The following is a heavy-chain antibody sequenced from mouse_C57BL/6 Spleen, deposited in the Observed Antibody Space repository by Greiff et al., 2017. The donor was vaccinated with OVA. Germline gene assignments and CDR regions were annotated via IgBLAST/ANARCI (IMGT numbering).Heavy chain of an antibody. CDR2: ISGGGGNT. J-gene: IGHJ1*03. CDR3: ARHDTTVEDWYFDV. Sequence: EVQGVESGGGLVKPGGSLKLSCAASGFTFSSYTMSWVRQTPEKRLEWVATISGGGGNTYYPDSVKGRFTISRDNAKNTLYRQMSSLRSEDTAVYYGARHDTTVEDWYFDVWGTGTTVTVSS. V-gene: IGHV5-9*04. D-gene: IGHD1-1*01. CDR1: GFTFSSYT.